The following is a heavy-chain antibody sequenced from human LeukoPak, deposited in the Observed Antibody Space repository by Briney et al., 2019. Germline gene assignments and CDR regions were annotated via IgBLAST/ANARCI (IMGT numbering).Heavy chain of an antibody. V-gene: IGHV3-30*04. CDR2: ISYDGSNK. J-gene: IGHJ6*03. CDR1: GVTISSYA. CDR3: AIDVSGFTASYNMDV. D-gene: IGHD6-25*01. Sequence: GGSLRLSCTVSGVTISSYAIHWVRQAPGKGLEWVAVISYDGSNKYYADSVKGRFTTSRDNSKNTLYLQMNSLRAEATAVNYLAIDVSGFTASYNMDVWGKGTTVTVSS.